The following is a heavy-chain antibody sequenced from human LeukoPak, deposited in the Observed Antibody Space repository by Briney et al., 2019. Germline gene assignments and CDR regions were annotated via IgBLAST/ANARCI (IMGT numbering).Heavy chain of an antibody. CDR2: INHSGST. D-gene: IGHD2-15*01. CDR1: GGSFSGYY. J-gene: IGHJ4*02. Sequence: KTSETLSLTCAVYGGSFSGYYWSWIRQPPGKGLEWIGEINHSGSTNYNPSLKSRVTISVDTSKNQFSLKLSSVTAADTAVYYCARRLFPRPFVDWGQGTLVTVSS. CDR3: ARRLFPRPFVD. V-gene: IGHV4-34*01.